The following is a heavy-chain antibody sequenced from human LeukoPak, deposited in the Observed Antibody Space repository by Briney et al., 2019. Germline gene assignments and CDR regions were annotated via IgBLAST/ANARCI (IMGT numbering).Heavy chain of an antibody. D-gene: IGHD2-8*01. CDR2: ISSSSSYI. Sequence: GGSLRLSCAASGFTFSSYSMNWVRQAPGKGLEWVSSISSSSSYIYYADSVKGRFTISRDNAKNSLYLQMNSLRAEDTAVYYCAKIPLNGGMDVWGQGTTVTVSS. CDR3: AKIPLNGGMDV. V-gene: IGHV3-21*01. CDR1: GFTFSSYS. J-gene: IGHJ6*02.